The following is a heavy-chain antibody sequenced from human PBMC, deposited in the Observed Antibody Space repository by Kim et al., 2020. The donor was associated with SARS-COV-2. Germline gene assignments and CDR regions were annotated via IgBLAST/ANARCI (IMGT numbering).Heavy chain of an antibody. J-gene: IGHJ4*02. D-gene: IGHD2-15*01. Sequence: KGRFTISRDNSKKALYLQVNILRAEDTAVYYCAKAAGDCSAGSCYSSSDYWGQGTLVTVSS. V-gene: IGHV3-23*01. CDR3: AKAAGDCSAGSCYSSSDY.